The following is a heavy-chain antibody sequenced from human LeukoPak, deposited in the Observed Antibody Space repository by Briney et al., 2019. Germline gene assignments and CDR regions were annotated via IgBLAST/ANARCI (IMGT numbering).Heavy chain of an antibody. J-gene: IGHJ4*02. D-gene: IGHD1-26*01. V-gene: IGHV1-2*02. CDR3: ARGPIVGASQYYYFDY. CDR2: INPNSGGT. Sequence: ASVKVSCKASGYTFTGYYMHWVRQAPGQGLEWMGWINPNSGGTNYAQKFQGRVTMTRDTSIGTAYMELSRLRSDDTAVYYCARGPIVGASQYYYFDYWGQGTLVTVSS. CDR1: GYTFTGYY.